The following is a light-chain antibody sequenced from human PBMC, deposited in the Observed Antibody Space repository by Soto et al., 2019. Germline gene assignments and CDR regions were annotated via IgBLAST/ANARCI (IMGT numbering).Light chain of an antibody. V-gene: IGKV3-20*01. Sequence: EIVLTQSPDTLSSSPGDRATLSCRASQSVGHMFLAWFQQKPGQAPRLLIFDAYRRATGIPDRFSGSGSGTNFALTISRLEPEDFALYYCHQYASSFGTFGQGTKVDIK. CDR3: HQYASSFGT. CDR2: DAY. J-gene: IGKJ1*01. CDR1: QSVGHMF.